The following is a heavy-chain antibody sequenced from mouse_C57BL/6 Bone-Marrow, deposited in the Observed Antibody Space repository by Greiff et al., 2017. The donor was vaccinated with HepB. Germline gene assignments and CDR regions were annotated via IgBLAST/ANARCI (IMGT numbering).Heavy chain of an antibody. CDR2: IHPNSGST. V-gene: IGHV1-64*01. CDR3: ARERGLLLAWFAY. CDR1: GYTFTSYW. J-gene: IGHJ3*01. D-gene: IGHD1-1*01. Sequence: QVQLQQPGAELVKPGASVKLSCKASGYTFTSYWMHWVKQRPGQGLEWIGMIHPNSGSTNYNEKFKSKASLTVDKSSSTAYMQLSSLTSEDSAVYYCARERGLLLAWFAYWGQGTLVTVSA.